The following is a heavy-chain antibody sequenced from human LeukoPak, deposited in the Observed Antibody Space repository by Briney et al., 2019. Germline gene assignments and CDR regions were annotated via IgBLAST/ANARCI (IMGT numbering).Heavy chain of an antibody. Sequence: GGSLRLSCAASGFTFSSYAMSWVRQAPGKGLEWVSGISVSGGSTYYADSVKGRFTISRDNSKNTLYLQMNSLRAEDTAVYYCAKYRAMIVVPLDYWGQGTLVTVSS. CDR3: AKYRAMIVVPLDY. D-gene: IGHD3-22*01. V-gene: IGHV3-23*01. J-gene: IGHJ4*02. CDR2: ISVSGGST. CDR1: GFTFSSYA.